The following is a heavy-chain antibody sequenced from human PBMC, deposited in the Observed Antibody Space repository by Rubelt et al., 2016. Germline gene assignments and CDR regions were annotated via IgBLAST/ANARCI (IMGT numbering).Heavy chain of an antibody. V-gene: IGHV4-39*07. D-gene: IGHD2-15*01. CDR1: GGSISSGGYY. CDR3: ARGIVVVVAAMGGWFDP. Sequence: SGGSISSGGYYWSWIRQHPGKGLEWIGNLYYRGSTYYNPSLKSRVTISVDTSKNQFSLKLSSVTAADTAVYYRARGIVVVVAAMGGWFDPWGQGTLVTVSS. J-gene: IGHJ5*02. CDR2: LYYRGST.